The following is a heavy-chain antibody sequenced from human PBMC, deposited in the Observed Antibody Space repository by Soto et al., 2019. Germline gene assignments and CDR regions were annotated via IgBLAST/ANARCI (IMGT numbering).Heavy chain of an antibody. CDR1: GFTFTSYS. Sequence: GGSLRLSCAASGFTFTSYSMNWVRQAPGKGLEWVSAISGGGSSRYYADSVRGRFTISRDNAKNSLFLQMNSLRPEDTALYYCAKDVKWGGMTTIHYFDSWGQGTQVTVSS. V-gene: IGHV3-21*04. D-gene: IGHD2-21*02. J-gene: IGHJ4*02. CDR2: ISGGGSSR. CDR3: AKDVKWGGMTTIHYFDS.